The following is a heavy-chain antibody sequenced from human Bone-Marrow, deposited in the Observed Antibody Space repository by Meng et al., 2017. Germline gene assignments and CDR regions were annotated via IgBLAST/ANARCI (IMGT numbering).Heavy chain of an antibody. D-gene: IGHD2-8*01. V-gene: IGHV1-18*01. J-gene: IGHJ5*02. CDR2: NSGHNGNT. CDR1: GYTFTSYG. Sequence: ASVKVSCKASGYTFTSYGISWLRQAPGQGPEWMGWNSGHNGNTKYAQMLQGRVTMTTDTSTNTAYMELRNLRSDDTAVYYCARDGNGRDTWCWFDPWGQGSLVTVSS. CDR3: ARDGNGRDTWCWFDP.